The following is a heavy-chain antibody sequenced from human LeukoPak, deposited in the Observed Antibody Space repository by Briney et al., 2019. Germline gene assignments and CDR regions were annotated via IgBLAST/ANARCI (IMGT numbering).Heavy chain of an antibody. Sequence: GGSLRLSCAASGFTFSSYAMSWVRQAPGKGLEWVSAISGSGASTYYADSVKGRFTISRDTSLNTLYLQMSSLRAEDTAVYFCAKRGIVIRGILVIGYHQEAYHYDYWGQGVLVTVSS. CDR2: ISGSGAST. CDR1: GFTFSSYA. CDR3: AKRGIVIRGILVIGYHQEAYHYDY. V-gene: IGHV3-23*01. J-gene: IGHJ4*02. D-gene: IGHD3-10*01.